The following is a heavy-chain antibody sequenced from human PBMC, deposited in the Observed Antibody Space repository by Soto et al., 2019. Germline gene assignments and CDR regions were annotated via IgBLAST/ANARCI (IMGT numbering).Heavy chain of an antibody. Sequence: GGSLTLSCTASGFTFSDYDWSWVRQPPGKGLEWVSVINSGGSTYYTDSVTGRFTVSRANSKNTLYLQMNTLRAEDTAVYYCANVPIWCSSTSCYTEGFDYWGQGT. J-gene: IGHJ4*02. CDR1: GFTFSDYD. CDR2: INSGGST. CDR3: ANVPIWCSSTSCYTEGFDY. D-gene: IGHD2-2*02. V-gene: IGHV3-23*01.